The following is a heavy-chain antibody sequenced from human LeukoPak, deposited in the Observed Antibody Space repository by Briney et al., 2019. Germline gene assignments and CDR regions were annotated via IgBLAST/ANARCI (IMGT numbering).Heavy chain of an antibody. CDR3: ARLRTLYDSSGYYY. CDR1: GGSISSSSYY. J-gene: IGHJ4*02. CDR2: IYYSGST. Sequence: SETLSLTCTVSGGSISSSSYYWGWIRQPPGKGLEWIGSIYYSGSTYYNPSLKSRVTISVDKSKNQFSLKLSSVTAADTAVYYCARLRTLYDSSGYYYWGQGTLVTVSS. D-gene: IGHD3-22*01. V-gene: IGHV4-39*07.